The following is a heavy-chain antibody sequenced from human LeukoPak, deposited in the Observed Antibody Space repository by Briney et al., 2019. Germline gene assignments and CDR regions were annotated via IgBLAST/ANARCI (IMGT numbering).Heavy chain of an antibody. Sequence: SETLSLTCAVYGGSFSGYYWSWIRQPPGKGLEWIGEINHSGSTNYNPSLKSRVTISVDTSKNQFSLKLSSVTAADTAVYYCARGRYSYGDYWGQGTLVTASS. CDR3: ARGRYSYGDY. CDR2: INHSGST. J-gene: IGHJ4*02. D-gene: IGHD5-18*01. CDR1: GGSFSGYY. V-gene: IGHV4-34*01.